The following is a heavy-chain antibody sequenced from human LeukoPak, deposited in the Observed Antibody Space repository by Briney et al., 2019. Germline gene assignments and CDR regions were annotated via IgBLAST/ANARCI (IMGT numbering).Heavy chain of an antibody. CDR1: GFTFSSYS. D-gene: IGHD3-10*01. Sequence: GGSLRLSCAASGFTFSSYSMNWVRQAPGKGLEWVSYISSSSSTIYYAASVKGRFTISRDNAKNSLYLQMNSLRAEDTAVYYCARLLWFGEGDYWGQGTLVTVSS. CDR2: ISSSSSTI. J-gene: IGHJ4*02. CDR3: ARLLWFGEGDY. V-gene: IGHV3-48*01.